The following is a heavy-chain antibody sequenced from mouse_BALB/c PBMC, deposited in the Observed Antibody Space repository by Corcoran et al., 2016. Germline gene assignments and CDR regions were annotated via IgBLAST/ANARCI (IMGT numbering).Heavy chain of an antibody. V-gene: IGHV1S136*01. J-gene: IGHJ2*01. Sequence: EVQLQQSGPELVKPGASVKMSCKASGYTFTSYVMHWVKQKPGQGLEWIGYINPYNDGTKYNEKFKGKATLTSVKSSSTAYMELSSLTSEDSAVYYCARQKSPYYFDYWGQGTTLTVSS. D-gene: IGHD1-3*01. CDR2: INPYNDGT. CDR3: ARQKSPYYFDY. CDR1: GYTFTSYV.